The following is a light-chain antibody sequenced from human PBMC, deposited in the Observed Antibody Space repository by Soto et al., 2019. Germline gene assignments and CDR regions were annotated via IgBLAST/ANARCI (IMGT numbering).Light chain of an antibody. CDR2: GAS. Sequence: EIVLTQSPGTLSLSPGERATLSCRASQSVRSSNLAWYQQKPGQAPRLLIYGASSRATGIPDRFSGSGSGTDFTLTISRLEPEDFAVYYCQQYGSSFTFGPGTKVDIK. CDR1: QSVRSSN. CDR3: QQYGSSFT. J-gene: IGKJ3*01. V-gene: IGKV3-20*01.